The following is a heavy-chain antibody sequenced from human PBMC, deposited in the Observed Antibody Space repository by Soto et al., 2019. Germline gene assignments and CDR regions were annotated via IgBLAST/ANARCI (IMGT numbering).Heavy chain of an antibody. CDR2: FSSSSSII. CDR3: ARDREGDGYNFDY. D-gene: IGHD6-25*01. CDR1: GFTFSSYS. V-gene: IGHV3-48*01. J-gene: IGHJ4*02. Sequence: EVQLVESGGGLVQPGGSLRLSCAASGFTFSSYSMNWVRQAPGKGLEGVSYFSSSSSIINYADSGKGRFTLSRDNAKNSLYLQMNSLRADDTAVYYCARDREGDGYNFDYWGQGTLVTVSS.